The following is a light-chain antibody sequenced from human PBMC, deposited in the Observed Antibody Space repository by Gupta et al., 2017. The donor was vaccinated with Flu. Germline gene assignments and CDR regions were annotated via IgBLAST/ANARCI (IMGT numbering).Light chain of an antibody. V-gene: IGLV3-9*01. CDR1: NIENRN. Sequence: ALGQTSSITCGGNNIENRNVHWYQQKPGQAPVLVIYRDISRPAGIPERFSGSNSGNTATLTISGAQAGDEAYYYCQVWDSSTEVFGGGTKLTVL. CDR3: QVWDSSTEV. J-gene: IGLJ2*01. CDR2: RDI.